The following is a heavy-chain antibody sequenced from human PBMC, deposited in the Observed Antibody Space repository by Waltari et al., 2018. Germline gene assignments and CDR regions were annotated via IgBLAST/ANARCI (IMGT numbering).Heavy chain of an antibody. CDR2: IIPMVGIP. D-gene: IGHD7-27*01. V-gene: IGHV1-69*12. J-gene: IGHJ6*03. CDR3: ARHELGISQYYYNMYV. Sequence: VPLVQSGGEVKTPGSSVKVSCKASGGSFGGYGISWVRQAPGQGLEWMGVIIPMVGIPDFSQKFQDRLTITADESTNTAYMELSSLTSEDTAIYYCARHELGISQYYYNMYVWGQGTTVTISS. CDR1: GGSFGGYG.